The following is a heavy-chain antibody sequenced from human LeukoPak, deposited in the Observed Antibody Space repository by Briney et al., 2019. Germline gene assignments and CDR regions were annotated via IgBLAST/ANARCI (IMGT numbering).Heavy chain of an antibody. J-gene: IGHJ4*02. D-gene: IGHD3-10*01. V-gene: IGHV3-33*01. CDR1: GFTFSSYG. Sequence: GRSLRLSCAASGFTFSSYGMHWVRQAPGKGLEWVAVIWYDGSNKYYADSVKGRFTISRDNSKNTLYLQMNSLRAEDTAVYYCARDYYGSGSYYQDYWGKGTLVTVSS. CDR2: IWYDGSNK. CDR3: ARDYYGSGSYYQDY.